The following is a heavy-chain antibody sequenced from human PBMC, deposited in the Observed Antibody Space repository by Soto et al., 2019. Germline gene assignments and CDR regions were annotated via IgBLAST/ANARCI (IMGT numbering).Heavy chain of an antibody. CDR3: ANGGYYGSGSFDY. CDR1: GFTFRSYW. CDR2: INSDGGST. V-gene: IGHV3-74*01. D-gene: IGHD3-10*01. Sequence: EVQLVESGGGLVQPGGSLRLSCAASGFTFRSYWMHWVRQTPGKGLVWVSRINSDGGSTRYADSVKGRFTISRDNAKNTLYLQMNSLRAEDTAVYYCANGGYYGSGSFDYWGQGTLVTVSS. J-gene: IGHJ4*02.